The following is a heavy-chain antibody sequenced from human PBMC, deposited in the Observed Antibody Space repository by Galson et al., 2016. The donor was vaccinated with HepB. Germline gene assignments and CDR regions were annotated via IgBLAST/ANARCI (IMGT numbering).Heavy chain of an antibody. J-gene: IGHJ4*02. Sequence: SETLSLTCTVSGGSTGSNRYYWGWIRQPPGKGLEWIGTIYYDGRTHYNSSLMNRVTMSVDTSKNQFSVKLSSVTAADTAVYYCVRLIHCSSVSCNGYWGQGTLVTVSS. V-gene: IGHV4-39*01. CDR3: VRLIHCSSVSCNGY. CDR2: IYYDGRT. CDR1: GGSTGSNRYY. D-gene: IGHD2-2*01.